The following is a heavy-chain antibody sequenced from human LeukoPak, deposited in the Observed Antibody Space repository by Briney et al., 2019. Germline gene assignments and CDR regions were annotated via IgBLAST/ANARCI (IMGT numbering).Heavy chain of an antibody. CDR1: GGSISSSYYY. J-gene: IGHJ4*02. Sequence: SETLSLTCTVSGGSISSSYYYWGWIRQPPGKGLEWIGSIYYSGSTYYNPSLKSRVTISEDTSKNQFSLKLRSVTAADTAVYCWAGNFWAWGQGTLVTVSS. D-gene: IGHD3-3*01. V-gene: IGHV4-39*01. CDR2: IYYSGST. CDR3: AGNFWA.